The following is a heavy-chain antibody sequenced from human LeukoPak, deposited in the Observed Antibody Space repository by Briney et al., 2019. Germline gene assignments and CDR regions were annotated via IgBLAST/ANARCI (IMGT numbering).Heavy chain of an antibody. J-gene: IGHJ4*02. V-gene: IGHV1-18*01. CDR3: ARKGCFDNCYLFDY. CDR1: GYTFSTYG. D-gene: IGHD1-20*01. CDR2: INTNNGNT. Sequence: ASVKVSFKASGYTFSTYGINWVRQAPGQGLEWMGWINTNNGNTNYAQKFQGRVTMTRDTSTSTAYLELRSLGSDDTAVYYCARKGCFDNCYLFDYWSQGTLVTVSS.